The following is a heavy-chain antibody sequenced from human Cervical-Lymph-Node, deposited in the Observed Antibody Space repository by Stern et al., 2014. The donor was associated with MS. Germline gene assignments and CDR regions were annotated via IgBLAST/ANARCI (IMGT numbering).Heavy chain of an antibody. J-gene: IGHJ4*02. Sequence: QVQLVQSGAEVVKPGASVKISCKASGYTFSRYDIHWVRRAAGQGLEWVGGMKPDSGDTSFAQNFQGRVTMTRDTSVNTAYLELHSLKSEDTAVYYCTRGPRTWGRGTLVTVSS. CDR1: GYTFSRYD. V-gene: IGHV1-8*01. CDR3: TRGPRT. CDR2: MKPDSGDT. D-gene: IGHD1-7*01.